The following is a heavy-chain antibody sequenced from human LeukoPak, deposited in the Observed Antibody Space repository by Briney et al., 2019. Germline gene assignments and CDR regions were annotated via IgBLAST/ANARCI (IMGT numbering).Heavy chain of an antibody. V-gene: IGHV3-74*01. CDR1: GFTFNNYW. CDR2: TSTDGSTT. D-gene: IGHD3-16*02. J-gene: IGHJ6*02. CDR3: TRTGYRHGMDV. Sequence: GGSLRLSCAASGFTFNNYWIHWVRQAQGKGLVWVSSTSTDGSTTVYGDSVKGRFTISRDNGKNTLGLQLNSLRVEDTAVYFCTRTGYRHGMDVWGQGTTVSVSS.